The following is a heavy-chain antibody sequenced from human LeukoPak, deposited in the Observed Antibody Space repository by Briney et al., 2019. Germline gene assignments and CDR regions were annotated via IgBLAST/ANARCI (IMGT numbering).Heavy chain of an antibody. CDR3: AREVRYCSSTSCRTNWFDP. CDR1: GYTFTGYY. CDR2: TNPNSGGT. D-gene: IGHD2-2*01. J-gene: IGHJ5*02. Sequence: ASVKVSCKASGYTFTGYYMHWVRQAPGQGLEWMGWTNPNSGGTNYAQKFQGRVTMTRDTSISTAYMELSRLRSDDTAVYYCAREVRYCSSTSCRTNWFDPWGQGTLVTVSS. V-gene: IGHV1-2*02.